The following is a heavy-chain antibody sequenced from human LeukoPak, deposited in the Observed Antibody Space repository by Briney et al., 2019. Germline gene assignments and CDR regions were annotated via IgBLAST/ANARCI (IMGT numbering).Heavy chain of an antibody. Sequence: PSQTLSLTCTVSGGSISSGSYYWSWIRQPAGKGLEWIGRIYTSGSTNYNPSLKSRVTISVDTSKNQFSLKLSSVTAADTAVYYCARSGYSSGWYSGWWFDPWGQGTLVTVSS. V-gene: IGHV4-61*02. CDR1: GGSISSGSYY. J-gene: IGHJ5*02. CDR2: IYTSGST. D-gene: IGHD6-19*01. CDR3: ARSGYSSGWYSGWWFDP.